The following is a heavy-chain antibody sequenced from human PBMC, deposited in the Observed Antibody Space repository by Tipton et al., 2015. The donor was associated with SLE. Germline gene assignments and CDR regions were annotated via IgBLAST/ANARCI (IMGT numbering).Heavy chain of an antibody. CDR3: ATLQVRDY. V-gene: IGHV3-30*02. Sequence: GSLRLSCAASGLTFRTFGIHWVRQAPGKGLEWVSFIRYDGKEKFYSDSVRGRFIISRDNSRNTLSLQLNSLRPGDTAIYYCATLQVRDYWGQGALVTVPS. CDR2: IRYDGKEK. D-gene: IGHD4-11*01. J-gene: IGHJ4*02. CDR1: GLTFRTFG.